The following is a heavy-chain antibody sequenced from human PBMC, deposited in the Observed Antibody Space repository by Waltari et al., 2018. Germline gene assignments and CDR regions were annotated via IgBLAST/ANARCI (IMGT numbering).Heavy chain of an antibody. D-gene: IGHD3-9*01. V-gene: IGHV4-59*01. CDR3: ARSGDYDILTGYYGAIGY. CDR2: IYYSGST. Sequence: QVQLQESGPGLVKPSETLSLTCTVSGGSISSYYWSWIRQPPGKGLEWIGYIYYSGSTNYNPSLESRVTISVDTSKNQFSLKLGSVTAADTAVYYCARSGDYDILTGYYGAIGYWGQGTLVTVSS. J-gene: IGHJ4*02. CDR1: GGSISSYY.